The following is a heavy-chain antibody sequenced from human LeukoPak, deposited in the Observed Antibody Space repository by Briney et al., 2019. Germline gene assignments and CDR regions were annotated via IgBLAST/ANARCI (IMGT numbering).Heavy chain of an antibody. CDR2: IYYSGST. J-gene: IGHJ4*02. Sequence: SETLSLTCTVSGGSISSYYWSWLRQPPGKGLEWIGYIYYSGSTNYNPSLKSRVTISVDTSKNQFSLKLSSVTAADTAVYYCASGVINGGSFDYWGQGTLVTVSS. V-gene: IGHV4-59*01. CDR3: ASGVINGGSFDY. CDR1: GGSISSYY. D-gene: IGHD2-8*01.